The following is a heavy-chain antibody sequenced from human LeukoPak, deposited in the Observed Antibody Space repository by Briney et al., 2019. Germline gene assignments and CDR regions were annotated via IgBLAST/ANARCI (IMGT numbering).Heavy chain of an antibody. CDR2: IYYSGST. J-gene: IGHJ4*02. V-gene: IGHV4-59*01. CDR3: AGGGDYYGSGSPLLDY. Sequence: SETLSLTCTVSGGSISSYYWSWIRQPPGKGLEWIGYIYYSGSTNYNPSLKSRVTISVDTSKNQFSLKLSSVTAADTAVYYCAGGGDYYGSGSPLLDYWGQGTLVTVSS. D-gene: IGHD3-10*01. CDR1: GGSISSYY.